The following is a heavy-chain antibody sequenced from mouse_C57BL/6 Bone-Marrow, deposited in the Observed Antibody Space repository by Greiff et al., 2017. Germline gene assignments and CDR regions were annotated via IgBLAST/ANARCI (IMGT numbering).Heavy chain of an antibody. J-gene: IGHJ4*01. CDR2: IYPSDSST. V-gene: IGHV1-69*01. CDR1: GYTFTSYW. CDR3: ARVNYYYGSSYVPHYYAMDY. Sequence: QVQLKQPGAELVMPGASVKLSCKASGYTFTSYWLHWVKQRPGQGLEWIGEIYPSDSSTNYNQKFKGKSTLTVDKSSSTAYMQLSSLTSEDSAVYYCARVNYYYGSSYVPHYYAMDYWGQGTSVTVSS. D-gene: IGHD1-1*01.